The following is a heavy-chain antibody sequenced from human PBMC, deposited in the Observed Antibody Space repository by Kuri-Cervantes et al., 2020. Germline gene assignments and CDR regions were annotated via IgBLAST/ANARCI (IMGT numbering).Heavy chain of an antibody. V-gene: IGHV4-34*01. J-gene: IGHJ5*02. CDR2: INHSGST. CDR1: GGSFSGYY. Sequence: SETLSLTCAVYGGSFSGYYWSWIRQPPGKGLEWIGEINHSGSTNYNPSLKSRVTISVDTSKNQFSLKLSSVTAADTAVYYCARQARYDSSGPFDPWGQGTLVTVSS. CDR3: ARQARYDSSGPFDP. D-gene: IGHD3-22*01.